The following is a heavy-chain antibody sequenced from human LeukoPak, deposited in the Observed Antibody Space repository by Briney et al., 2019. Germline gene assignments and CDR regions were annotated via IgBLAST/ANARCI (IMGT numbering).Heavy chain of an antibody. D-gene: IGHD6-19*01. CDR1: GFTVSSNY. J-gene: IGHJ3*02. CDR3: ARERRRGLAVAAGAFDI. V-gene: IGHV3-66*01. CDR2: IYSGGST. Sequence: PGGSLRLSCAASGFTVSSNYMSWVRQAPGKGLEWVSVIYSGGSTYYADSVKGRFTISRDNSKNTLYLQMNSLRAEDTAVYYCARERRRGLAVAAGAFDIWGQGTMVTVSS.